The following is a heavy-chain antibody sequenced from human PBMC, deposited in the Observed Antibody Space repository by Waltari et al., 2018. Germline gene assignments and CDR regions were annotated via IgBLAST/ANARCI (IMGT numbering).Heavy chain of an antibody. J-gene: IGHJ4*02. CDR2: IYGGSGST. D-gene: IGHD1-1*01. CDR3: ARHRAGTNSLDV. V-gene: IGHV4-59*08. CDR1: GGSISSNY. Sequence: QVQLQESGPGLVKPSETLSLTCPVSGGSISSNYWSWIRQSPGKGLEWIGYIYGGSGSTTYNPSLKSRVTISTDTSKNHFSLKVNSVTAADTAVYYCARHRAGTNSLDVWGRGVLVTVSS.